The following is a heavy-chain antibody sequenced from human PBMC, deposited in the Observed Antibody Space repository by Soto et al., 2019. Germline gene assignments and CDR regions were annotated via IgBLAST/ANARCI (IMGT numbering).Heavy chain of an antibody. V-gene: IGHV4-34*01. CDR1: GGSFSGYY. CDR2: INHSGST. Sequence: SETLSLTCAVYGGSFSGYYWSWIRQPPGKGLEWIGEINHSGSTNYNPSLKSRVTISVDTSKNQFSLKLSSVTAADTAVYYCARDRTYYDFWSGYYTELDYWGQGTLVTVSS. D-gene: IGHD3-3*01. CDR3: ARDRTYYDFWSGYYTELDY. J-gene: IGHJ4*02.